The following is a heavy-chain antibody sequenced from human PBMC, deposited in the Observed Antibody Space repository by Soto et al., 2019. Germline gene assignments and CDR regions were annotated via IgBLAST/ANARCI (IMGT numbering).Heavy chain of an antibody. V-gene: IGHV3-23*01. Sequence: GGSLRLSCAASGFTFSSYAMSWVRQAPGKGLEWVSAISGSGGSTYYADSVKGRFTISRDNSKNTLYLQMNSLRAEDTAVYYCAKGLVVVVAGTTPFDYWGQGTLVTVSS. CDR3: AKGLVVVVAGTTPFDY. CDR1: GFTFSSYA. J-gene: IGHJ4*02. D-gene: IGHD2-15*01. CDR2: ISGSGGST.